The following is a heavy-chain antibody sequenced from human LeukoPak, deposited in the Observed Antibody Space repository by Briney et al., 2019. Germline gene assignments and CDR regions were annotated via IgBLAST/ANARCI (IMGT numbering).Heavy chain of an antibody. CDR1: GDSISSSSYY. Sequence: SETLSLTCTVSGDSISSSSYYWGWIRQPPGKGLEWIGSIYYSGSTHYNPSLKSRVTISVDTSKNQFSLRLSSVTAADTAVYYCARFFGGVIAAFDYWGQGTLVTVSS. J-gene: IGHJ4*02. D-gene: IGHD3-16*02. CDR3: ARFFGGVIAAFDY. CDR2: IYYSGST. V-gene: IGHV4-39*01.